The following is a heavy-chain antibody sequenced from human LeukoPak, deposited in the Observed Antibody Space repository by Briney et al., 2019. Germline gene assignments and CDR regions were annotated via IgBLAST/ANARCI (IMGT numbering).Heavy chain of an antibody. CDR1: GYTFTSYY. CDR2: INPSGGST. Sequence: GASVNVSCKASGYTFTSYYMHWVRQAPGQGLEWMGIINPSGGSTSYAQKFQGRVTMTRDTSTSTVYMELSSLRSEDTAVYYCAREYDSSGYYYSRPGYWGQGTLVTVSS. D-gene: IGHD3-22*01. CDR3: AREYDSSGYYYSRPGY. V-gene: IGHV1-46*01. J-gene: IGHJ4*02.